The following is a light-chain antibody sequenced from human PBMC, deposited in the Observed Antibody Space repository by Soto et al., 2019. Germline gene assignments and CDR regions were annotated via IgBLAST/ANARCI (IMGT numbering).Light chain of an antibody. CDR2: SAS. Sequence: ENVLTQSPGTLSLSPGERATLSCRASQSVTSNFLAWYQQKPGQAPRLLIYSASTRAAGVPDRCSGSGSGTDFTLTITRLEPEDFAVYYCQQYGRSPLLYTFGQGTKLGVK. V-gene: IGKV3-20*01. CDR1: QSVTSNF. CDR3: QQYGRSPLLYT. J-gene: IGKJ2*01.